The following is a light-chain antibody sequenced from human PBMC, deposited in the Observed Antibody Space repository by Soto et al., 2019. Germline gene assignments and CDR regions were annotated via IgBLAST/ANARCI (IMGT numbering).Light chain of an antibody. J-gene: IGKJ4*01. CDR3: QQYNNWPPG. V-gene: IGKV3-15*01. Sequence: EIVMTQSPATLSVSPGERATLSCRASQSVSSNLAWYQQKPGQAPRLLIYGASTRATGIPARFSGSGSGTAFTLTISSLQSEDFAVYYCQQYNNWPPGFGGGTKGEIK. CDR1: QSVSSN. CDR2: GAS.